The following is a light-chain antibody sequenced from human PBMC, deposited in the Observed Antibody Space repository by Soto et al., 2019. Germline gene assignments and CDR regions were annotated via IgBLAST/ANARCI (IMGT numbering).Light chain of an antibody. Sequence: IQLTQSPPYLSASVGDIVTIICRASQGISSFLAWYPQKPWIAPKLLVYGSSTVERGVPSRFSGSGSGADFTLTISRLQPEDFTTYYCQQVNSYPFTCGPGTRVDIK. V-gene: IGKV1-9*01. J-gene: IGKJ3*01. CDR1: QGISSF. CDR2: GSS. CDR3: QQVNSYPFT.